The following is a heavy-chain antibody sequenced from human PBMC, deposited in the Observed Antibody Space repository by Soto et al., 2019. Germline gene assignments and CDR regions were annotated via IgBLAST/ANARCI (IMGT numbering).Heavy chain of an antibody. D-gene: IGHD2-2*03. CDR1: GGSISSYS. CDR2: IHYNGNT. CDR3: AREGNLGRWIQPLDS. J-gene: IGHJ4*02. Sequence: PSETLSLTCTVSGGSISSYSWSWIRQPPGKGLEWIGNIHYNGNTKYSPSLKSRVTMSVDTSKNHFSLKLISVTTADTAVYFCAREGNLGRWIQPLDSWGQGTLVTVSS. V-gene: IGHV4-59*01.